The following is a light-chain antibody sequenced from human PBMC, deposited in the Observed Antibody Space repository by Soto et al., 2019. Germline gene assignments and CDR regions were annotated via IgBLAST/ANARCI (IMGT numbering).Light chain of an antibody. CDR2: DAS. Sequence: IVLTQSPATLSLSRGERAALSCRASQSVSTSLAWYQHKPGQAPRLIIYDASKRAPGIPARFSGSGSGTDFTLTISSPEPEDLAVYYCQVRDVWPTFGQGTKV. CDR3: QVRDVWPT. CDR1: QSVSTS. J-gene: IGKJ1*01. V-gene: IGKV3-11*01.